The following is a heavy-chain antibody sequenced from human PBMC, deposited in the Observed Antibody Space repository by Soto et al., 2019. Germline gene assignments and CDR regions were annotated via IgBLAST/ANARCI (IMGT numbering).Heavy chain of an antibody. CDR3: ASKHSSRAFDY. D-gene: IGHD6-13*01. Sequence: EVQLVESGGGLVQPGGSLRLSCAASGFTFSSYWMHWVRQAPGKGLVWVSRINSDGSSTTSADSVKGRFTISRDNAKNTVYLQMNSLRAEDTAVYYCASKHSSRAFDYWGQGTLVTVSS. CDR1: GFTFSSYW. CDR2: INSDGSST. J-gene: IGHJ4*02. V-gene: IGHV3-74*01.